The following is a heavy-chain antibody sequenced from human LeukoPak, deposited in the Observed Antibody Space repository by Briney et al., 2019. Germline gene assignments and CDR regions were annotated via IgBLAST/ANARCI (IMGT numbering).Heavy chain of an antibody. J-gene: IGHJ4*02. Sequence: GGSLRLSCAASGFTVSSNYMSWVRQAPGKGLEWVSAISGSGGSTYYADSVKGRFTISRDNAKNSLYLQMNSLRAEDTAVYYCARNLIPEQLVLNFWGQGILVTVSS. CDR2: ISGSGGST. CDR3: ARNLIPEQLVLNF. D-gene: IGHD6-13*01. CDR1: GFTVSSNY. V-gene: IGHV3-53*01.